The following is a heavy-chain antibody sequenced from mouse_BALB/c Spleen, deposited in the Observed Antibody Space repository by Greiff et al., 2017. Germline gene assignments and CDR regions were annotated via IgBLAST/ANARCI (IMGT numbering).Heavy chain of an antibody. J-gene: IGHJ4*01. CDR1: GFNIKDYY. V-gene: IGHV14-4*02. CDR2: IDPENGDT. D-gene: IGHD2-1*01. CDR3: NGVYYGNAMDY. Sequence: VHVKQSGAELVRSGASVKLSCTASGFNIKDYYMHWVKQRPEQGLEWIGWIDPENGDTEYAPKFQGKATMTADTSSNTAYLQLSSLTSEDTAVYYCNGVYYGNAMDYWGQGTSVTVSS.